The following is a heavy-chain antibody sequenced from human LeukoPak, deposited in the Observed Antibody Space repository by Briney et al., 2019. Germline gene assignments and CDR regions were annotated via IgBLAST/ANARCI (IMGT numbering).Heavy chain of an antibody. V-gene: IGHV3-23*01. CDR3: AKDPPGYDILTGYFDS. CDR1: GFTFSSYA. Sequence: GGSLRLSCAASGFTFSSYAMSWVRQAPGKGLQWVSSISSSSAATFYADSVKGRFTISRDNSKNTLYLQMKSLRAEDTAVYYCAKDPPGYDILTGYFDSWGQGTLVTVSS. CDR2: ISSSSAAT. J-gene: IGHJ4*02. D-gene: IGHD3-9*01.